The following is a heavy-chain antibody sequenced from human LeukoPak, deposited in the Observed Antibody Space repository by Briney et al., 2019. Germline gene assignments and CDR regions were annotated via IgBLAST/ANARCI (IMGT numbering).Heavy chain of an antibody. CDR3: ASYSSLDY. J-gene: IGHJ4*02. CDR2: IYSGGST. CDR1: GFTVSNNY. V-gene: IGHV3-53*01. D-gene: IGHD3-22*01. Sequence: GGSLRLSCAASGFTVSNNYMSWVRQAPRKGLEWVSLIYSGGSTYYADSVKGRFTISRDNSKNTLYLQMNSLRADDTAVYYCASYSSLDYWGQGTLVTVSS.